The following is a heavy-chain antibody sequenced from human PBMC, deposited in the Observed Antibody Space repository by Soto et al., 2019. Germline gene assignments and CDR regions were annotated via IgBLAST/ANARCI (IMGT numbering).Heavy chain of an antibody. CDR1: GGTFSSYA. J-gene: IGHJ4*02. CDR2: LIPIFGTA. CDR3: ARGLRLGELSSHY. V-gene: IGHV1-69*01. D-gene: IGHD3-16*02. Sequence: QVQLVQSGAEVKKPGSSVKVSCKASGGTFSSYAISWVRQAPGQGLQWRGGLIPIFGTANYEQKFQGRVTITADESTSKAYMELSSLRSEDTAVYYCARGLRLGELSSHYWGQGTLVTVSS.